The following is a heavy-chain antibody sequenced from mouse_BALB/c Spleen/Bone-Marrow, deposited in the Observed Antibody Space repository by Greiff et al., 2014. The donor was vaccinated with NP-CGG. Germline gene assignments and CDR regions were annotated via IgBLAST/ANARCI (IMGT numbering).Heavy chain of an antibody. Sequence: EVKLVESGPGLVKPSQSLSLTCSVTGYSITSGYYWNWIRQFPGNKLEWMGYISYDGNNNYNPSLKNRISITRDTSKNQFFLKLNSVTTEDTATYYCARRGYSNLDYWGQGTTLTVSS. J-gene: IGHJ2*01. CDR3: ARRGYSNLDY. CDR1: GYSITSGYY. V-gene: IGHV3-6*02. D-gene: IGHD2-5*01. CDR2: ISYDGNN.